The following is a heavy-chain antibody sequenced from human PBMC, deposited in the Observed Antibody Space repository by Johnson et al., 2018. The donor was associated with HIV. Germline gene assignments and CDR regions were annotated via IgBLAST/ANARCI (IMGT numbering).Heavy chain of an antibody. D-gene: IGHD3-10*01. CDR2: ISSDGRKT. CDR3: AKAGGRAAPLFTSGWHDAFDI. J-gene: IGHJ3*02. Sequence: VQLVESGGGLVQPGGSLRLSCVASGFTFSSHAIHWVRQAPGKGLEWVAVISSDGRKTYYADSVKGRFTISRDNSKNTLYLQMNSLRAEDTAVYYCAKAGGRAAPLFTSGWHDAFDIWGQGTMVTVSS. CDR1: GFTFSSHA. V-gene: IGHV3-30*04.